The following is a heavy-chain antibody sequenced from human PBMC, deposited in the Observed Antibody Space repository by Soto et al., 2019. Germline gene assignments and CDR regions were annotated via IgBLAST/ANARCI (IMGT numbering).Heavy chain of an antibody. D-gene: IGHD6-19*01. J-gene: IGHJ4*02. CDR1: RSTFTNVY. V-gene: IGHV1-2*02. CDR3: ATSSDWSPLLDY. CDR2: INNGGGT. Sequence: ASVKVSCKASRSTFTNVYLHWVRQAPGQRPEWMGWINNGGGTIYAQKFQGRLTMTRDTSITTAYMELSRLSSDDTAFYYCATSSDWSPLLDYWGQGTLVTVSS.